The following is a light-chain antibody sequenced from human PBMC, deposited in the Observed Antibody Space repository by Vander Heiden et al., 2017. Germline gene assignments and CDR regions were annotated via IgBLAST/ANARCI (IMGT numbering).Light chain of an antibody. J-gene: IGKJ4*01. Sequence: DIPLSQSPSSLSASVEDRVTITCRASQSSSSYLKWYQQKPGKATKLLIYAASSLQSRGTSRCSSRGAGTDFIITSSRLQPEDVATYYYQQSDRTPFTFGGGTKVEIK. V-gene: IGKV1-39*01. CDR1: QSSSSY. CDR3: QQSDRTPFT. CDR2: AAS.